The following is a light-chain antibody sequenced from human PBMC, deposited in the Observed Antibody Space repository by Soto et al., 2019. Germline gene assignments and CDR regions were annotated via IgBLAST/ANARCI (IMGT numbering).Light chain of an antibody. V-gene: IGKV1-13*02. CDR2: DAS. CDR3: QQFNSYPHT. J-gene: IGKJ2*01. Sequence: AIQLTQSPSSLSASVGDRVTITCRASQGISSALAWYQQKPGKAPKLLIYDASSLESGVPSRFSGSGSVTDFTLTISSLQPEVFATYDCQQFNSYPHTFGQGTKLEIK. CDR1: QGISSA.